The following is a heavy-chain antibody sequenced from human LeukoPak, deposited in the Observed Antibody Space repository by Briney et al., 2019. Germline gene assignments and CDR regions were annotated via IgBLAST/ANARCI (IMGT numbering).Heavy chain of an antibody. Sequence: GESLKISCKGSGYSFTSYWIGWVRQMPGKGLEWMGIIYPGDSDTRYSPSFQGQVTISADKSISTAYLQWSSLKASDTAMYYCARTAYYYDSGGPTWDWFDPWGQGTLVTVSS. CDR2: IYPGDSDT. CDR1: GYSFTSYW. V-gene: IGHV5-51*01. CDR3: ARTAYYYDSGGPTWDWFDP. D-gene: IGHD3-22*01. J-gene: IGHJ5*02.